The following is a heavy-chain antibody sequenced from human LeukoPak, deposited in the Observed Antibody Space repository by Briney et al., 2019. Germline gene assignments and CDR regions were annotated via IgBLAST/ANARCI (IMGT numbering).Heavy chain of an antibody. Sequence: SETLSLTCTVSGGSISSGDYYWSWIRQPPGKGLEWIGYIYYSGSTYYNPSPKSRVTISVDTSKNQFSPKLSSVTAADTAVYYCARAGDYGVDYWGQGTLVTVSS. CDR1: GGSISSGDYY. D-gene: IGHD4-17*01. J-gene: IGHJ4*02. V-gene: IGHV4-30-4*08. CDR2: IYYSGST. CDR3: ARAGDYGVDY.